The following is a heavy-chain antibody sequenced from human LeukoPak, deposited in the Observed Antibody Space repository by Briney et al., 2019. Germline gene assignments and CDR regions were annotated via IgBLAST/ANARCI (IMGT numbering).Heavy chain of an antibody. D-gene: IGHD6-19*01. V-gene: IGHV4-59*01. Sequence: SETLSLTCTVSGGSISSYYWSWIRQPPGKGLEWIGYIYYSGSTNYNPSLKSRVTISVDTSKSQFSLKLSSVTAADTAVYYCARDFSGTKDYWGQGTLVTVSS. CDR1: GGSISSYY. CDR2: IYYSGST. J-gene: IGHJ4*02. CDR3: ARDFSGTKDY.